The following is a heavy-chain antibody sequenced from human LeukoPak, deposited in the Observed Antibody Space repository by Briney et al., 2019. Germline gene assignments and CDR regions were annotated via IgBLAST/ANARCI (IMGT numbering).Heavy chain of an antibody. V-gene: IGHV4-34*03. CDR3: YSDFWSAVDY. D-gene: IGHD3-3*01. CDR2: INHSGST. J-gene: IGHJ4*02. CDR1: GFTFSNAW. Sequence: PGGSLRLSCAASGFTFSNAWMSWVRQPPGKGLEWIGEINHSGSTNYNPSLKSRVTISVDTSKNQFSLRLSSVTAADTAVYYCYSDFWSAVDYWGQGTLVTVSS.